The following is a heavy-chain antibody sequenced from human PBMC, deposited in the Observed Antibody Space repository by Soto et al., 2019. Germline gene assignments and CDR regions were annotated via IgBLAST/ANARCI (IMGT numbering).Heavy chain of an antibody. J-gene: IGHJ3*02. CDR2: IIPIFGTA. V-gene: IGHV1-69*06. CDR1: GGTFSSYA. D-gene: IGHD1-7*01. Sequence: SVKVSCKASGGTFSSYAISWVRQAPGQGLEWMGGIIPIFGTANYAQKFQGRVTITADKSTSTAYMELSSLRSEDTAVYYCARVPTGTTPHEAFDIWGQGTMVTVSS. CDR3: ARVPTGTTPHEAFDI.